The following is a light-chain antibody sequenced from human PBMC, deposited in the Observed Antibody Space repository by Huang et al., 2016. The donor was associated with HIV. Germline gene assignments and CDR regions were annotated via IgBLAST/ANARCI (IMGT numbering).Light chain of an antibody. J-gene: IGKJ1*01. CDR3: QQYDSSPWT. Sequence: EIVLTQSPGTLSLSPGERATLSCRASQSVSSSYLAWYQQKPGQAPRLLFYGASSRATGSPERFSGSGSGTDFTLTISRLEPEDFAVYYCQQYDSSPWTFGQGTKVEIK. CDR2: GAS. CDR1: QSVSSSY. V-gene: IGKV3-20*01.